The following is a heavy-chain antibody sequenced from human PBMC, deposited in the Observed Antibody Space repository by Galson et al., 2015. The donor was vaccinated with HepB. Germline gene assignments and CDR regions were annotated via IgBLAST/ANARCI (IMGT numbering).Heavy chain of an antibody. CDR2: IYSTGST. J-gene: IGHJ4*02. CDR3: ATENGYYGDFFDY. Sequence: ETLSLTCTVSGGPITGYYWSWIRQPAGKGLEWIGRIYSTGSTNYNPSLKSRVSMSVDTSKEEVSLKLSSVTAADTAVYYCATENGYYGDFFDYWGQGTLVTVSS. D-gene: IGHD3-22*01. CDR1: GGPITGYY. V-gene: IGHV4-4*07.